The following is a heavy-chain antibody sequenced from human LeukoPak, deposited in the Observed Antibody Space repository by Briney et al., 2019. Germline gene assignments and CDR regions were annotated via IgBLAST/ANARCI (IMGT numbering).Heavy chain of an antibody. CDR1: GFSFNHHG. Sequence: TGGSLRLSCAASGFSFNHHGMHWVRQAPGKGLEWVAFIRFDGNNIHYADSVKGRFTISRENSKNTLYLQMISVRAEDTAVYYCAKDQEGYCSGGNCSNAFDVWGRGTMVTVSS. D-gene: IGHD2-15*01. V-gene: IGHV3-30*02. CDR3: AKDQEGYCSGGNCSNAFDV. J-gene: IGHJ3*01. CDR2: IRFDGNNI.